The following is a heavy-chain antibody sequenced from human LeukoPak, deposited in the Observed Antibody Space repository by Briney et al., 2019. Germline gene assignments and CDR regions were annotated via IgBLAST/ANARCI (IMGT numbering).Heavy chain of an antibody. Sequence: PGGSLRLSCAASGFTFSSYAMSWVRQAPGKGLEWVSAISGSGGSTYYADSVKGRFTISRDNSKNTLYLQMNSLRAEDTAVYYCAKDRETFEGVIAPFDYWGQGTLVTVSS. V-gene: IGHV3-23*01. D-gene: IGHD3-16*02. CDR2: ISGSGGST. CDR3: AKDRETFEGVIAPFDY. CDR1: GFTFSSYA. J-gene: IGHJ4*02.